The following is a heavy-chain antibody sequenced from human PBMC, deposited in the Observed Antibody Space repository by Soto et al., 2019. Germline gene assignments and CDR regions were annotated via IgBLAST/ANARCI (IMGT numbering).Heavy chain of an antibody. CDR2: IYPGDSDT. CDR1: GYSFITHW. CDR3: ARTTYCSSTSCSPFDC. V-gene: IGHV5-51*01. J-gene: IGHJ4*02. Sequence: GESLKISCKGSGYSFITHWIAWVRQMPGKGLEWMGIIYPGDSDTRYSPSFQGQVTFSADKSISTAYLQWSSLEASDTAMYFCARTTYCSSTSCSPFDCWGQGTLVTVSS. D-gene: IGHD2-2*01.